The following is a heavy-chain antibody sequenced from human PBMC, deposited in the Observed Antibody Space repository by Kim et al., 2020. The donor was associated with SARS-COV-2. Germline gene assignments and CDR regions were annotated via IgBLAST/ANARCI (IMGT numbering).Heavy chain of an antibody. Sequence: ASVKVSCKASGYTFTDYYMHWVRQAPGQGLEWMGRIHPNSGDTDYAQKFRDRFTMTRDTSVTTTYMEISTLRSDDTAVYYCARGQRDGSSYCELWGQGTLVTVSS. CDR3: ARGQRDGSSYCEL. V-gene: IGHV1-2*06. J-gene: IGHJ4*02. CDR1: GYTFTDYY. D-gene: IGHD1-26*01. CDR2: IHPNSGDT.